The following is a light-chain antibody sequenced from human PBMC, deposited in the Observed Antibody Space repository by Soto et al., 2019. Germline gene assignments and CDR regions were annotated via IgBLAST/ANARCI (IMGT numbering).Light chain of an antibody. V-gene: IGLV2-14*03. CDR2: DVS. Sequence: QSALTQPASVSGSPGQSITISCTGTSSDVGGYNYVSWYQHHPGKAPKVIIYDVSNRPSGVSNRFSGSKSGNTASLTSSGLQAEDEADYYCSSYTSSSTWVFGGGTKLTVL. CDR1: SSDVGGYNY. J-gene: IGLJ3*02. CDR3: SSYTSSSTWV.